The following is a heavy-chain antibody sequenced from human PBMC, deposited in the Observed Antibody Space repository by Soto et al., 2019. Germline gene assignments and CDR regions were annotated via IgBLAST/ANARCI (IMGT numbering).Heavy chain of an antibody. CDR1: GFTFSNAW. Sequence: GGSLRLSCAASGFTFSNAWMNWVRQAPGKGLEWVGRIKSKTDGGTTDYAAPVKGRFTISRDDSKNTLYLQMNSLKTEDTAVYYCTTEMTSLAVADPYYYFDYWGQGTLVTVSS. CDR3: TTEMTSLAVADPYYYFDY. J-gene: IGHJ4*02. CDR2: IKSKTDGGTT. V-gene: IGHV3-15*07. D-gene: IGHD6-19*01.